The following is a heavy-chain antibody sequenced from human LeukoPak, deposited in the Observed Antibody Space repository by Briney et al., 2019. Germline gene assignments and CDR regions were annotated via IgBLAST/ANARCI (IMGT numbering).Heavy chain of an antibody. D-gene: IGHD4-17*01. Sequence: GGSLRLSCAASGFTFSSYWMSWVRQAPGKGLEWVANIKQDGSEKYYVDSVKGRFTISRDNAKNSLYLQMNSLRAEDTAVYYCARAPRGVTTPGDMDVWGKGTTVTVSS. CDR3: ARAPRGVTTPGDMDV. CDR1: GFTFSSYW. CDR2: IKQDGSEK. V-gene: IGHV3-7*01. J-gene: IGHJ6*03.